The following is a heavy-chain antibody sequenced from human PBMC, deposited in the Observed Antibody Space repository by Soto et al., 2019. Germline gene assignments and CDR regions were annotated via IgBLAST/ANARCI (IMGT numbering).Heavy chain of an antibody. CDR3: ARDRYYDTFYGMDV. CDR1: GYTFTSYG. Sequence: ASVKVSCKASGYTFTSYGISWVRQAPGQGLEWMGWISGYNGKTNYAQKVQDRVTMTTDTSTSTAYMELRSLRSDDTAVYYCARDRYYDTFYGMDVWGQGTTVTVSS. J-gene: IGHJ6*02. CDR2: ISGYNGKT. D-gene: IGHD3-9*01. V-gene: IGHV1-18*01.